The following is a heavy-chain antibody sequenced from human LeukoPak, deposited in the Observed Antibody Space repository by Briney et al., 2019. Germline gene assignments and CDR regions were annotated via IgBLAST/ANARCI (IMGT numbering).Heavy chain of an antibody. D-gene: IGHD4-17*01. CDR3: AKDHTVTNIIDY. J-gene: IGHJ4*02. Sequence: PGGSLRLSCAASGFTFSSYAMGWVRQAPGKGLEWVSAISGSGGSTYYADSVKGRFTISRDNSKNTLYLQMNSLRAEDTAVYYCAKDHTVTNIIDYWGQGTLVTVSS. CDR2: ISGSGGST. V-gene: IGHV3-23*01. CDR1: GFTFSSYA.